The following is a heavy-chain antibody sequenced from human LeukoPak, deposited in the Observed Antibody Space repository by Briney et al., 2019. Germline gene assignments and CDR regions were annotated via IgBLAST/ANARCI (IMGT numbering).Heavy chain of an antibody. CDR1: AFTFSTYG. CDR2: ISSSTSTI. CDR3: ARDPFSSSWYPDY. J-gene: IGHJ4*02. D-gene: IGHD6-13*01. Sequence: GGSLRLSCAASAFTFSTYGMNWVRQAPGKGLEWVSYISSSTSTIYYADSVKGRFTISRDNAKNSLYLQMNSLRAEDTAVYYCARDPFSSSWYPDYWGQGTLVTVSS. V-gene: IGHV3-48*01.